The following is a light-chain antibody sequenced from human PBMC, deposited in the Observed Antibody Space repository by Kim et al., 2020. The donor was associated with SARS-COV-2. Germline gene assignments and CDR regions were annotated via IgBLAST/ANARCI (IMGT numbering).Light chain of an antibody. Sequence: DIQMTQSPSSLSASVGDRVTITCRASQNITTYLNWYQQKPGKAPKLLIYAASSLQSGVPSRISGSGSGADFTLNISSLQPEDFATYYCQQSYSTPRTFGQGTKVDIK. CDR2: AAS. V-gene: IGKV1-39*01. CDR3: QQSYSTPRT. J-gene: IGKJ1*01. CDR1: QNITTY.